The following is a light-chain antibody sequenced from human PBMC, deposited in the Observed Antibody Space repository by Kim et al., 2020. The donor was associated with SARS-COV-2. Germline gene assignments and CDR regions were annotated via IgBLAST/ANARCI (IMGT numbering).Light chain of an antibody. CDR1: QSVSSY. CDR2: EAS. Sequence: EIVLTQSPATLSLSPGERATLSCRASQSVSSYLAWYQQKPGQAPRLLIYEASNRATGIPARFSGSGSGTDFTLTISSLEPEDFAVYYCQQRSNWPPKYSFGQGTKLEI. CDR3: QQRSNWPPKYS. V-gene: IGKV3-11*01. J-gene: IGKJ2*01.